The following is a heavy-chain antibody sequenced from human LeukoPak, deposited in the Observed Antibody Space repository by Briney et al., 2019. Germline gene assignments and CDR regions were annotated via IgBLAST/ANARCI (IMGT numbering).Heavy chain of an antibody. J-gene: IGHJ6*03. V-gene: IGHV3-30*18. D-gene: IGHD2-8*01. CDR3: ANGYCTNGVCYPYYYYYMDV. CDR2: ISHDGSNQ. Sequence: PGGSLRLSCAASGFTFSSYGMHWARQAPGKGLEWVAVISHDGSNQYYADSVKGRFTISRDNSKNTLYLQMNSLRAEDTAVYYCANGYCTNGVCYPYYYYYMDVWGKGTTVTVSS. CDR1: GFTFSSYG.